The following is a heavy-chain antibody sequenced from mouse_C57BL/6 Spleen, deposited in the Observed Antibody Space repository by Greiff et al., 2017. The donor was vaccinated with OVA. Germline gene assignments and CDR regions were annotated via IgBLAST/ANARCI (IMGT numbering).Heavy chain of an antibody. J-gene: IGHJ2*01. CDR1: GYAFTNYL. CDR3: ARRLRGNFDY. V-gene: IGHV1-54*01. Sequence: VQLQQSGAELVRPGTSVKVYCKASGYAFTNYLIEWVKQRPGTGLEWIGVINPGSGGTQYNEKLKGKATLTADKSSSTAYMQLSSLTSEDSSVYFCARRLRGNFDYWGQGTTLTVSS. CDR2: INPGSGGT. D-gene: IGHD1-2*01.